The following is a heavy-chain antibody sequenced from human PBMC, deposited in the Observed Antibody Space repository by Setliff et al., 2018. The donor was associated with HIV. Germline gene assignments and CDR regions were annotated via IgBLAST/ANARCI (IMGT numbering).Heavy chain of an antibody. CDR1: GGSISSGSYY. V-gene: IGHV4-39*01. CDR3: ARGGAHYYGSGSYYNWFDP. J-gene: IGHJ5*02. D-gene: IGHD3-10*01. CDR2: IYYSGST. Sequence: KPSETLSLTCTVSGGSISSGSYYWSWIRQPAGKGLEWIGNIYYSGSTYYNPSLKSRVTISVDTSKNQFSLKLSSVTAADTAMYYCARGGAHYYGSGSYYNWFDPWGQGTLVTVSS.